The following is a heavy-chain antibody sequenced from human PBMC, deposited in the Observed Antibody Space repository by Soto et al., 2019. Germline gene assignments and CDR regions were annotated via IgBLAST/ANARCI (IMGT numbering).Heavy chain of an antibody. Sequence: EVQLVESGGGFAQPGGSLRLSCAASGFTLSGYAMDWVRQAPGKGLEYVSGISTNGVGTYYANSVQGRFTISRDNSKNTVYLQMGSLRPEDMAVYYCARRARPDFYYMDVWGKGTTVTVSS. CDR2: ISTNGVGT. J-gene: IGHJ6*03. V-gene: IGHV3-64*01. CDR3: ARRARPDFYYMDV. CDR1: GFTLSGYA. D-gene: IGHD6-6*01.